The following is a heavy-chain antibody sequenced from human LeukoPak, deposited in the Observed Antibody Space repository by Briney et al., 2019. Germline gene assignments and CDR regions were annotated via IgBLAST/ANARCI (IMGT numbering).Heavy chain of an antibody. Sequence: SETLSLTCTVSGGSISRNSFYYLGWIRQPSGKGLEWIGSFYYRGSTYYIPSLRSRVTTSVDTSKNQFSLKLSSVTAADTAVYYCAIGYYGSGSSVWYFDLWGRGTLVTVSS. V-gene: IGHV4-39*01. D-gene: IGHD3-10*01. J-gene: IGHJ2*01. CDR3: AIGYYGSGSSVWYFDL. CDR1: GGSISRNSFYY. CDR2: FYYRGST.